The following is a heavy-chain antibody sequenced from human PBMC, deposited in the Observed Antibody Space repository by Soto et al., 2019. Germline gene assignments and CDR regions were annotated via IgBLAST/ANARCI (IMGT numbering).Heavy chain of an antibody. D-gene: IGHD2-15*01. CDR3: ARDLGCSGGSCYYYYYMDV. CDR1: GYTFTSYA. Sequence: QVQLVQSGAEVKKPGASVKVSCKASGYTFTSYAMHWVRQAPGQRLEWMGWINAGNGNTKYSQKFQGRVTITRDTSASRAYMELSSLRSEDTAVYYCARDLGCSGGSCYYYYYMDVWGKGTTVTVSS. CDR2: INAGNGNT. J-gene: IGHJ6*03. V-gene: IGHV1-3*01.